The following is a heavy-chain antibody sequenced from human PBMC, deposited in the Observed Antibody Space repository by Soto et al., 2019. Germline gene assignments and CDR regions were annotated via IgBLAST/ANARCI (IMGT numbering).Heavy chain of an antibody. CDR2: IYPGDSDT. D-gene: IGHD4-17*01. CDR1: GYNFATYW. Sequence: PGESLKISCKGSGYNFATYWIAWVRQMPGKGLEYMGIIYPGDSDTRYSPSFQGQVTFSADKSISTAYLQWSSLKASDTAMYYCARHGFYGDYASNYFDPWGQGTLVTVYS. V-gene: IGHV5-51*01. CDR3: ARHGFYGDYASNYFDP. J-gene: IGHJ5*02.